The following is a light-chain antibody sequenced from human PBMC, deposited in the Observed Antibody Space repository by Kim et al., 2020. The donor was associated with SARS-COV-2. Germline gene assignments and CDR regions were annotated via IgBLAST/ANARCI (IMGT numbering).Light chain of an antibody. Sequence: ASVGDRVTITCRASQGISNCLAWYQQKPGKVPKLLIYAASTLHSGVPSRFSGSGSGTDFTLTISSLQHEDVATYYCQRHDHAPWTFGQGTKVDIK. CDR2: AAS. CDR1: QGISNC. CDR3: QRHDHAPWT. J-gene: IGKJ1*01. V-gene: IGKV1-27*01.